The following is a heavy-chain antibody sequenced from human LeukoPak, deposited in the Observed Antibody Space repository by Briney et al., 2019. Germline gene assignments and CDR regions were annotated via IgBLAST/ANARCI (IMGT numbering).Heavy chain of an antibody. Sequence: ASVKVSCKASGYTFTGYYMHWVRQAPGQGLEWMGWINPNSGGTNYAQKFQGWVTMTRDTSNSTAYMELSRLRSDDTAVYYCARELRYFDWLPQYYFDYWGQGTLVTVSS. CDR3: ARELRYFDWLPQYYFDY. V-gene: IGHV1-2*04. J-gene: IGHJ4*02. CDR2: INPNSGGT. D-gene: IGHD3-9*01. CDR1: GYTFTGYY.